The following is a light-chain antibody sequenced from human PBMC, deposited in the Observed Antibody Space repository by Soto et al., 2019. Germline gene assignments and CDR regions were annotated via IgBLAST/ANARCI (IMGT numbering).Light chain of an antibody. CDR1: QSVSSTY. CDR2: AAS. V-gene: IGKV3-20*01. J-gene: IGKJ5*01. CDR3: QQYGSSPIT. Sequence: EIVLTQSPGPLSLSPGDRATLSCTASQSVSSTYLAWSQQKRGQAPRVXSYAASSRATGIPDRFSGSGSGTDFTLTISRLEPEDFAVYYCQQYGSSPITFGQGTRLEIK.